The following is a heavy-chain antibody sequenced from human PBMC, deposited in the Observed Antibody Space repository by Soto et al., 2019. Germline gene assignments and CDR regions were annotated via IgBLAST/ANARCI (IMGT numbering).Heavy chain of an antibody. CDR3: ASYCSGGSCYPYYFDY. D-gene: IGHD2-15*01. J-gene: IGHJ4*02. V-gene: IGHV3-23*01. Sequence: EVQLLESGGGLVQPGGSLRLSCAASGFTFSSYAMSWVRQAPGKGLEWVSAISGSGGSTYYADSVKGRFTISRDNSKKTLYLQMNSLGAEDTAVYYCASYCSGGSCYPYYFDYWGQGTLVTVSS. CDR1: GFTFSSYA. CDR2: ISGSGGST.